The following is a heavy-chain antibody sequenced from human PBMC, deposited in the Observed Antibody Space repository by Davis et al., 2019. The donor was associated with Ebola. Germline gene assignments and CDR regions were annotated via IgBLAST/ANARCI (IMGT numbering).Heavy chain of an antibody. CDR2: ISAYNGNT. D-gene: IGHD3-3*01. CDR1: GYTFTGYY. CDR3: ARGSYDFWSGYYHPLYMDV. J-gene: IGHJ6*03. Sequence: ASVKVSCKASGYTFTGYYMHWVRQAPGQGLEWMGWISAYNGNTNYAQKLQGRVTMTRNTSISTAYMELSSLRSEDTAVYYCARGSYDFWSGYYHPLYMDVWGKGTTVTVSS. V-gene: IGHV1-8*02.